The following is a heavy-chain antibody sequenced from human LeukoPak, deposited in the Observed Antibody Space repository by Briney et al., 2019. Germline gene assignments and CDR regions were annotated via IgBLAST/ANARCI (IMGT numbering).Heavy chain of an antibody. D-gene: IGHD3-10*01. J-gene: IGHJ3*02. CDR1: GYTFTSYY. Sequence: GASVKVPCKASGYTFTSYYMHLVRQAPGQGLEWMGIINPSGGSTSYAQKFQGRVTMTRDMSTSTVYMELSSLRSEDTAVYYCARDLEVRGVNDAFDIWGQGTMVTVSS. V-gene: IGHV1-46*01. CDR2: INPSGGST. CDR3: ARDLEVRGVNDAFDI.